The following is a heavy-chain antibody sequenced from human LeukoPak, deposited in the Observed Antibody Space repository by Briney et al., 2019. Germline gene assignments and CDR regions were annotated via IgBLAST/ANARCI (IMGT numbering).Heavy chain of an antibody. CDR1: GYSISSGYY. CDR3: AREPSRRYYYGSGTEGFDP. V-gene: IGHV4-38-2*02. J-gene: IGHJ5*02. Sequence: PSETLSLTCTVSGYSISSGYYWGWIRQPPGKGLEWIGSIYHSGSTYYNPSLKSRVTISVDTSKNQFSLKLSSVTAADTAVYYCAREPSRRYYYGSGTEGFDPWGQGTLVTVSS. D-gene: IGHD3-10*01. CDR2: IYHSGST.